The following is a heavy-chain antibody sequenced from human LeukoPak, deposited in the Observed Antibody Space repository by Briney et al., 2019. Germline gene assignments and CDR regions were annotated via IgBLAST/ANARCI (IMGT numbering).Heavy chain of an antibody. D-gene: IGHD5-18*01. CDR3: ARDLGAMVTLFYY. J-gene: IGHJ4*02. CDR1: GFTFSSYG. CDR2: IWYDGSNK. V-gene: IGHV3-33*01. Sequence: TGWSLRLSCAASGFTFSSYGMHWVRQAPGKGLEWVXVIWYDGSNKYYADSVKGRFTISRDNSKNTLYLQMNSLRAEDTAVYYCARDLGAMVTLFYYWGQGNLVTVSS.